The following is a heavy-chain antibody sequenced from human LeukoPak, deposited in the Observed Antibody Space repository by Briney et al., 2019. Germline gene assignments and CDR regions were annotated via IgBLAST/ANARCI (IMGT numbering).Heavy chain of an antibody. CDR3: ARAGEYGDYGLPDY. Sequence: SETLSLTCAVYGGSFSSYYWSWIRQPPGKGLEWIGYIYYSGSTNCNPSLKSRVTISVGTSKNQFSLKLSSVTAADTAVYYCARAGEYGDYGLPDYWGQGTLVTVSS. V-gene: IGHV4-59*01. CDR1: GGSFSSYY. CDR2: IYYSGST. J-gene: IGHJ4*02. D-gene: IGHD4-17*01.